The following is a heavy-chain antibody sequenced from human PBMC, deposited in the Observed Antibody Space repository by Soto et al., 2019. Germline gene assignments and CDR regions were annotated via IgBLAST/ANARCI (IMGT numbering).Heavy chain of an antibody. J-gene: IGHJ6*02. CDR2: IWYDGSNK. D-gene: IGHD4-17*01. V-gene: IGHV3-33*01. CDR3: ARDNYGDYVSPPTNYGMDV. CDR1: GFTFSSYG. Sequence: PGGSLRLSCAASGFTFSSYGMHWVRQAPGKGLEWVAVIWYDGSNKYYADSVKGRFTISRDNSKNTLYLQMNSLRAEDTAVYYCARDNYGDYVSPPTNYGMDVWGQGTTVTVSS.